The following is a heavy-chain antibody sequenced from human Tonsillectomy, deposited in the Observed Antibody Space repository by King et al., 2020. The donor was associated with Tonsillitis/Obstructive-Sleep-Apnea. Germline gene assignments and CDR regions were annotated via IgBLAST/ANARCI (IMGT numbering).Heavy chain of an antibody. CDR2: ISYDGSNK. CDR3: ARDGSRMGLYSYGYPDAFDI. D-gene: IGHD5-18*01. J-gene: IGHJ3*02. CDR1: GFTFSSYA. Sequence: VQLVESGGGVVQPGRSLRLSCAASGFTFSSYAMHWVRQAPGKGLEWVAVISYDGSNKYYADSVKGRFTISRDNSKNTLYLQMNSLRAEDTAVYYCARDGSRMGLYSYGYPDAFDIWGQGTMVTVSS. V-gene: IGHV3-30*04.